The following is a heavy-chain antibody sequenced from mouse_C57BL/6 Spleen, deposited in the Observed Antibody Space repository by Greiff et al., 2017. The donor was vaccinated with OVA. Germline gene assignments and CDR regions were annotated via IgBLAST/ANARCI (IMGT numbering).Heavy chain of an antibody. CDR1: GFSFNTYA. CDR2: IRSKSNNYAT. V-gene: IGHV10-1*01. CDR3: VRHEDYYGSPWYFDV. D-gene: IGHD1-1*01. Sequence: EVKVVESGGGLVQPKGSLKLSCAASGFSFNTYAMNWVRQAPGKGLEWVARIRSKSNNYATYYADSVKDRFTISRDDSESMLYLQMNNLKTEDTAMYYCVRHEDYYGSPWYFDVWGTGTTVTVSS. J-gene: IGHJ1*03.